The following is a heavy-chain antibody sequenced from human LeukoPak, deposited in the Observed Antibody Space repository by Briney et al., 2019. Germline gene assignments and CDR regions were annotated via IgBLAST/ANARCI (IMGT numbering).Heavy chain of an antibody. CDR3: AKDRRVILTGYYNPGYFDY. CDR1: GFTFSGYG. J-gene: IGHJ4*02. V-gene: IGHV3-23*01. CDR2: ISGSGGST. Sequence: GGSLRLSCAASGFTFSGYGMSWVRQAPGKGLEWVSAISGSGGSTYYADSVKGRFTISRDNSKNTLYLQMNSLRAEDTAVYYCAKDRRVILTGYYNPGYFDYWGQGTLVTVSS. D-gene: IGHD3-9*01.